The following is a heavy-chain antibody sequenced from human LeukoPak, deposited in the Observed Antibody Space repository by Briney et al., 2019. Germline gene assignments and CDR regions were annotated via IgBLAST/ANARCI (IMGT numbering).Heavy chain of an antibody. Sequence: GGSLRLSCAASGFTFSSYAMSWVRQAPGKGLEWVANIKPAGSETYYVDSLKGRFTISRDNAKNLLYLQMDSLRAEDTAVYYCARAGKVGATDYWGQGTLVTVSS. CDR3: ARAGKVGATDY. V-gene: IGHV3-7*01. CDR1: GFTFSSYA. J-gene: IGHJ4*02. CDR2: IKPAGSET. D-gene: IGHD1-26*01.